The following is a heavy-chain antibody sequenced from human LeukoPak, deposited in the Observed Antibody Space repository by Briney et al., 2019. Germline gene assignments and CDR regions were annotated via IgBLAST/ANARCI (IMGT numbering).Heavy chain of an antibody. CDR3: ATSNPRRAFDI. CDR1: GGTFSSYA. Sequence: GASVKVSCKASGGTFSSYAISWVRQAPGQGLEWMGRIIPILGIANYAQKFQGRVTMTEDTSTDTAYMELSSLRSEDTAVYYCATSNPRRAFDIWGQGTMVTVSS. D-gene: IGHD1/OR15-1a*01. CDR2: IIPILGIA. J-gene: IGHJ3*02. V-gene: IGHV1-69*04.